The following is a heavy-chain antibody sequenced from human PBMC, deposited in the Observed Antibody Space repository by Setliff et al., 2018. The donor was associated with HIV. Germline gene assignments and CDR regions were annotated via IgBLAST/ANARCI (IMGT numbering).Heavy chain of an antibody. CDR2: IFHSGDT. V-gene: IGHV4-31*02. CDR1: GVSVGSGDYY. Sequence: SETLSLTCSVSGVSVGSGDYYWHWIRQHPEKALEWIGYIFHSGDTYYNPSLKSRISMSVDTSKNQFSLELTSLTAADTAVYYCATRPRIAARPFDDWGQGRVVTVSS. J-gene: IGHJ4*02. D-gene: IGHD6-6*01. CDR3: ATRPRIAARPFDD.